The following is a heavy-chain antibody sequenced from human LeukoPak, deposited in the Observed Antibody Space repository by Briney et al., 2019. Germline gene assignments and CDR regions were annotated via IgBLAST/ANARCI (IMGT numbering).Heavy chain of an antibody. J-gene: IGHJ4*02. CDR2: VYTSGST. V-gene: IGHV4-4*07. D-gene: IGHD2-15*01. Sequence: SETLSLTCTVSGGSISSYYWNWIRQPAGKGLEWIGRVYTSGSTNYNPSLKSRVTMSVDTSKNHFSLKVSSVTAADTAVYFCAREITSGVYLLDYWGQGILVTVSS. CDR3: AREITSGVYLLDY. CDR1: GGSISSYY.